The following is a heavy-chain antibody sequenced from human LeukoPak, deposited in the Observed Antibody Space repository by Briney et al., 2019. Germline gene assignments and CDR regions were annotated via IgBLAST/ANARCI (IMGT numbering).Heavy chain of an antibody. CDR2: ISGSGATT. V-gene: IGHV3-23*01. J-gene: IGHJ4*02. CDR3: AKDRRRYGIYYFDY. Sequence: RGSLRLSCAASGFTVSSYAMSWVRQPPGKGLEWVSAISGSGATTSYADSVKGQFTISRDNSKNTLYLQMNSLRAEDAAVYYCAKDRRRYGIYYFDYWGQGTLVTVSS. CDR1: GFTVSSYA. D-gene: IGHD2-15*01.